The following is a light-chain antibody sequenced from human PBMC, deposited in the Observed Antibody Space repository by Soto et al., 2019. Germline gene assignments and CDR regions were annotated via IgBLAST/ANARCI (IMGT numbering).Light chain of an antibody. Sequence: QSALTQPASVSGSPGQSITISCTGTSSDVGGYNYVSWYQQHPGKAPKLMIYEVSNRPSGVSNRFSGSKSGNTASLTISGLQAEDEADYYCSSYTSCSTYVVFGGGTKLTVL. V-gene: IGLV2-14*01. CDR1: SSDVGGYNY. J-gene: IGLJ2*01. CDR3: SSYTSCSTYVV. CDR2: EVS.